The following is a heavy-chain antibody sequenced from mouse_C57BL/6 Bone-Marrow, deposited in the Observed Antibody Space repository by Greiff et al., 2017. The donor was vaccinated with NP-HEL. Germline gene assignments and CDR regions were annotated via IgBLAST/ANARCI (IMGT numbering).Heavy chain of an antibody. J-gene: IGHJ2*01. CDR3: TTWNGSSSY. D-gene: IGHD1-1*01. CDR2: IDPENGDT. V-gene: IGHV14-4*01. Sequence: EVMLVESGAELVRPGASVKLSCTASGFNIKDDYMHWVKQRPEQGLEWIGWIDPENGDTEYASKFQGKATITADTSSNTAYLQLSSLTSEDTAVYYCTTWNGSSSYWGQGTTLTVSS. CDR1: GFNIKDDY.